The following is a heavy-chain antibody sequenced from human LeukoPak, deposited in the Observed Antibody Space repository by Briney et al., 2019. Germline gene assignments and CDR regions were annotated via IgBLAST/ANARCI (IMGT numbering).Heavy chain of an antibody. CDR2: INTNTGNP. D-gene: IGHD6-13*01. J-gene: IGHJ4*02. Sequence: GASVKVSCKASGYTFISYAMNWVRQAPGQGLEWMGWINTNTGNPTYAQGFTGRFVFSLDTSVSTAYLQISSLKAEDTAVYYCARDLRAAAGTPFDYWGQGTLVTVSS. V-gene: IGHV7-4-1*02. CDR3: ARDLRAAAGTPFDY. CDR1: GYTFISYA.